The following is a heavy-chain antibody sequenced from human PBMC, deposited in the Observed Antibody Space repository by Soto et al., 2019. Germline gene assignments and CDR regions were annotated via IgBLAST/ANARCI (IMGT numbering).Heavy chain of an antibody. CDR3: VRDWSPFWGLDV. J-gene: IGHJ6*02. CDR1: GFTFSTYW. Sequence: PGGSLRLSCAASGFTFSTYWKNWVRQAPGKGLEWVANIKQDGSEKYYVDSVKGRFAISRDNAKYSLFPQMNNLRAEDTAVYFCVRDWSPFWGLDVWGRGSAVTV. CDR2: IKQDGSEK. V-gene: IGHV3-7*01.